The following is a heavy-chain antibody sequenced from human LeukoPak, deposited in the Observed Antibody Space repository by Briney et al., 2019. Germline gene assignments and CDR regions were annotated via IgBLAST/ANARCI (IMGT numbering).Heavy chain of an antibody. V-gene: IGHV3-74*01. CDR2: VSNDGSST. Sequence: GGSLRLSCAASGSTLSSYWMHWVRQAPGKGLVWVSRVSNDGSSTTYADSVKGRFTISRDNTKNTLYLQLNGLRAEDTAVYYCVRDAWMASTPLDYWGQGTLVTVSS. D-gene: IGHD5-24*01. CDR1: GSTLSSYW. J-gene: IGHJ4*02. CDR3: VRDAWMASTPLDY.